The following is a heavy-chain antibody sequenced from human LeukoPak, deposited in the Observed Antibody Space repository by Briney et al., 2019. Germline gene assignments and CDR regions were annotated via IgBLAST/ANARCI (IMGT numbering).Heavy chain of an antibody. J-gene: IGHJ4*02. CDR3: ARDWAYCSGGSCYYFDY. CDR1: GYTFTSYY. CDR2: INPSGGST. D-gene: IGHD2-15*01. Sequence: GASVKVSCKASGYTFTSYYTHWVRQAPGQGLEWMEIINPSGGSTSYAQKFQGRVTMTRDTSTSTVYMELSSLRSEDTAVYYCARDWAYCSGGSCYYFDYWGQGTLVTVSS. V-gene: IGHV1-46*01.